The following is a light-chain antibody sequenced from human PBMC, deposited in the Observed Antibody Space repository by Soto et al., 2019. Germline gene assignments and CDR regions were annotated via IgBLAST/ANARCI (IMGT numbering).Light chain of an antibody. V-gene: IGKV3-15*01. CDR3: QQYSQWPLT. CDR2: RTS. CDR1: QSISSN. Sequence: TQSPATLSLSPGERATLSCGASQSISSNLAWYQQKPGQAPRLLMFRTSSRATGFPARFSGSGSGTEFTLTISSLQSEDFAVYYCQQYSQWPLTFGGGTKVDIK. J-gene: IGKJ4*01.